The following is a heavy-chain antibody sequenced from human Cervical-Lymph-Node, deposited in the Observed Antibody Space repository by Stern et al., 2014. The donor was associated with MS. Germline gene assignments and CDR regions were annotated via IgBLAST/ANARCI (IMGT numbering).Heavy chain of an antibody. Sequence: VQLVESGGGVVQPGRSLRLSCAASRFTFSSYNMHWVRQAPGKGLEWVAFISDDGSNKCYVDSVKGRFTISRDNSKNTLSLQMNSLRDEDTAVYYCAKDRSWSFDYWGQGTLVTVSS. CDR2: ISDDGSNK. CDR1: RFTFSSYN. CDR3: AKDRSWSFDY. D-gene: IGHD6-13*01. J-gene: IGHJ4*02. V-gene: IGHV3-30*18.